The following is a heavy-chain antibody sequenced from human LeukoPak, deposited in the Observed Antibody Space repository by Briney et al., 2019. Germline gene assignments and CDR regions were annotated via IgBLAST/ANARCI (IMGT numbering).Heavy chain of an antibody. CDR1: GGSIGSHY. V-gene: IGHV4-59*11. Sequence: SETLSLTCTVSGGSIGSHYWTWIRQTPGKGLEWIGYVYDIGSTKYNPSLKSRVTISVDTSKNQFSLKLSSVTAADTAVYFCARIKYSGPVDYWGQGTLVTVSS. D-gene: IGHD1-26*01. J-gene: IGHJ4*02. CDR3: ARIKYSGPVDY. CDR2: VYDIGST.